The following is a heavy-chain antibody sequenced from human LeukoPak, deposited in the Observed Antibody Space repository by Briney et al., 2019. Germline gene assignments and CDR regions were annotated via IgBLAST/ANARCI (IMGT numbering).Heavy chain of an antibody. CDR1: GVPISSSSYY. CDR3: GGGYSSSWYEVAFDY. V-gene: IGHV4-39*07. CDR2: IYYSGST. Sequence: SETLSLTCTVSGVPISSSSYYWGWVRQPPGKGLEWIGSIYYSGSTYYNPSLKSRVTISVDTSKNQFSLKLSSVTAADTAVYYCGGGYSSSWYEVAFDYWGQGTLVTVSS. J-gene: IGHJ4*02. D-gene: IGHD6-13*01.